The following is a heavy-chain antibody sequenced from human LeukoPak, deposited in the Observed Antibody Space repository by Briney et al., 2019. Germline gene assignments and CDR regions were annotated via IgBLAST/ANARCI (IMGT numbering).Heavy chain of an antibody. CDR3: ASLYGSGSYHDY. V-gene: IGHV3-23*01. CDR2: ISGSGGST. J-gene: IGHJ4*02. Sequence: GGSLRLSCTASGFTFGDYAMSWVRQAPGKGLEWVSSISGSGGSTYYADSVKGRFTISRDNSNNTLYLQMNSLRAEDTAVYYCASLYGSGSYHDYWGQGTLVTVSS. CDR1: GFTFGDYA. D-gene: IGHD3-10*01.